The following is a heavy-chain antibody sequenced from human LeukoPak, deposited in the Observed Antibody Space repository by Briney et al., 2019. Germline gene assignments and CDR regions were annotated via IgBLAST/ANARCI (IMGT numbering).Heavy chain of an antibody. CDR1: GGTFSSYT. D-gene: IGHD6-13*01. Sequence: SVKVSCKASGGTFSSYTISWVRQAPGQGLEWMGRIIPILGIANYAQKFQGRVTITADKSTSTAYMELSSLRSEDTAVYYCARDRAASMYFDYWGQGTLSPSPQ. CDR2: IIPILGIA. V-gene: IGHV1-69*04. J-gene: IGHJ4*02. CDR3: ARDRAASMYFDY.